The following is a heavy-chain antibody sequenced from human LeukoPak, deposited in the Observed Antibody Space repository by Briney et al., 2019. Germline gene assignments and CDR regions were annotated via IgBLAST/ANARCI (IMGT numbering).Heavy chain of an antibody. Sequence: GGSLRLSCAASGFTFSRYAMSWVRQAPGKGLEWVSAISESGTGTYYAGSVKGRFTISRDNSKNTLSLQMNSLRAEDTAVYYRAKDIAQGYTYGSIEQDFWGQGTLVTVSS. J-gene: IGHJ4*02. CDR1: GFTFSRYA. D-gene: IGHD5-18*01. CDR3: AKDIAQGYTYGSIEQDF. CDR2: ISESGTGT. V-gene: IGHV3-23*01.